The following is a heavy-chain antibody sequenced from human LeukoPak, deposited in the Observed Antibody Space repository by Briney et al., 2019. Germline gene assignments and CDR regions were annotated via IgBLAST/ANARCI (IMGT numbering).Heavy chain of an antibody. CDR3: AGEIAVALQLWYFDL. J-gene: IGHJ2*01. CDR2: IYHSGST. CDR1: GYSISSGYY. V-gene: IGHV4-38-2*02. Sequence: PSETLSLTRTVSGYSISSGYYWGWIRQPPGRGLDWIGSIYHSGSTYYNPSLKSRVTISVDTSKNQFSLKLSSVTAADTAVYYCAGEIAVALQLWYFDLWGRGSLVTVSS. D-gene: IGHD6-13*01.